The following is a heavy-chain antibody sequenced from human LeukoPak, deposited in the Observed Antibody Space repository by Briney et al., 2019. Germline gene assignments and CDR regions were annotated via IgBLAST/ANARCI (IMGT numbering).Heavy chain of an antibody. CDR1: GFTFSGSA. Sequence: GGSLRLSCAASGFTFSGSAMHWVRQASGKGLEWVGRIRSKANSYATAYAASVKGRFTISRDDSKNTAYLQMNSLKTEDTAVYYCTRLHSYSSSFPYYYYYYGMDVWGQGTMVTVSS. V-gene: IGHV3-73*01. CDR2: IRSKANSYAT. J-gene: IGHJ6*02. CDR3: TRLHSYSSSFPYYYYYYGMDV. D-gene: IGHD6-13*01.